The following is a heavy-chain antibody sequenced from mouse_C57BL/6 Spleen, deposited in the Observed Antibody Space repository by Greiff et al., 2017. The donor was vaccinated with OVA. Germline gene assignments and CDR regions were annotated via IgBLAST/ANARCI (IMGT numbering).Heavy chain of an antibody. CDR3: ARIYGSSYYFDY. D-gene: IGHD1-1*01. Sequence: VQLKESGPGLVKPSQSLSLTCPVTGYSITSGYYWNWIRQFPGNKLEWMGYISYDGSNNYNPSLKNRISITRDTSKNQFFLKLNAVTTEDTATYYCARIYGSSYYFDYWGQGTTLTVSS. V-gene: IGHV3-6*01. J-gene: IGHJ2*01. CDR2: ISYDGSN. CDR1: GYSITSGYY.